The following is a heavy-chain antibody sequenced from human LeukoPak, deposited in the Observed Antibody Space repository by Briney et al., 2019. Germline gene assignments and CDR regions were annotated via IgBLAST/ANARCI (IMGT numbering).Heavy chain of an antibody. D-gene: IGHD6-13*01. V-gene: IGHV5-51*01. CDR2: IYPGDSDT. CDR3: ATYSSSFGYSFDY. CDR1: GYSFTSYW. Sequence: GESLKISCKGSGYSFTSYWIGWVRQMPGKGLEWTGIIYPGDSDTRYSPSFQGQVTISADKSISTAYLQWSSLKASDTAIYYCATYSSSFGYSFDYWGQGTLVTVSS. J-gene: IGHJ4*02.